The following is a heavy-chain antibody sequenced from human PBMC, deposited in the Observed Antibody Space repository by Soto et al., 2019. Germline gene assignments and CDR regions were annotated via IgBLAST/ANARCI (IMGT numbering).Heavy chain of an antibody. CDR3: ARATTVLPFWFDP. D-gene: IGHD4-4*01. Sequence: SETLSLTCTVSGGSISSGGYYWSWIRQHPGKGLEWIGYIYYSGSTYYNPSLKSRVTISVDTSKNQFSLKLSSVTAADTAVYYCARATTVLPFWFDPWGQGTLVTVSS. CDR1: GGSISSGGYY. J-gene: IGHJ5*02. V-gene: IGHV4-31*03. CDR2: IYYSGST.